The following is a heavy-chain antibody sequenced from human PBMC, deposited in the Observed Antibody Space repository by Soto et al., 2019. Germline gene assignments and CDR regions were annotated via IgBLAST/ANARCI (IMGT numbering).Heavy chain of an antibody. CDR1: GFTFSSYG. CDR3: AKDGAAGIFSWLDY. Sequence: LRLSCAASGFTFSSYGMHWVRQAPGKGLEWVAVISYDGSNKYYADSVKGRFTISRDNSKNTLYLQMNSLRAEDTAVYYCAKDGAAGIFSWLDYWGQGTLVTV. V-gene: IGHV3-30*18. D-gene: IGHD6-13*01. CDR2: ISYDGSNK. J-gene: IGHJ4*02.